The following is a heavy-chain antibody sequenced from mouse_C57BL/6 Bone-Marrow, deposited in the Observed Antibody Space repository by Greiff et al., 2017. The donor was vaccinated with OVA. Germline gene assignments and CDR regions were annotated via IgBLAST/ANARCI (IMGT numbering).Heavy chain of an antibody. CDR2: IHPNSGST. D-gene: IGHD2-5*01. Sequence: VQLQQPGAELVKPGASVKLSCKTSGYTFTSYWMHWVKQRPGQGLEWIGMIHPNSGSTNYNEKFKSKAILTVDKSSSTAYMQLSSLTSEDSAVYYCARGGFYYSNYVGWYFDVWGTGTTVTVSS. CDR3: ARGGFYYSNYVGWYFDV. CDR1: GYTFTSYW. J-gene: IGHJ1*03. V-gene: IGHV1-64*01.